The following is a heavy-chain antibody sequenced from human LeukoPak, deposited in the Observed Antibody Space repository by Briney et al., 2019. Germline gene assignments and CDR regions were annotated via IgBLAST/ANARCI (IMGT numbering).Heavy chain of an antibody. CDR3: AKSNGYGLVDI. CDR2: IYYSGDT. J-gene: IGHJ3*02. Sequence: RPSETLSLTCTVSRGSISGYSWSWIRQSPGGGLEWIGYIYYSGDTAYNPSLRSRVTLSVDTSKNQFSLQLRSVTTADTAVYYCAKSNGYGLVDIWGQGTMVTVSS. CDR1: RGSISGYS. D-gene: IGHD3-10*01. V-gene: IGHV4-59*03.